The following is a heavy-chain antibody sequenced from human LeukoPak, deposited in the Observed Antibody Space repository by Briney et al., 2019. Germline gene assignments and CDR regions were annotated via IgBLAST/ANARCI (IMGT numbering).Heavy chain of an antibody. CDR2: IYYSGST. CDR1: GGSISSSSYY. D-gene: IGHD4-17*01. CDR3: ARRDHGAKSDQRGYFDY. J-gene: IGHJ4*02. V-gene: IGHV4-39*01. Sequence: SETLSLTCTVSGGSISSSSYYWGWIRQPPGKGLEWIGSIYYSGSTYYNPSLKSRVTISVDTSKNQFSLKLSSVTAADTAVYYCARRDHGAKSDQRGYFDYWGQGTLVTVSS.